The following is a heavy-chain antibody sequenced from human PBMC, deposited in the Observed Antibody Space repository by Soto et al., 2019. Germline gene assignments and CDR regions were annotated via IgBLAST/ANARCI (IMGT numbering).Heavy chain of an antibody. CDR1: GGTFRNYP. CDR3: ARGPLVVLNYFES. V-gene: IGHV1-69*02. Sequence: QVQLVQSGTEVKKPGSSVKVSCKASGGTFRNYPINWVRQAPGQGLEWMGSIFPLTDISDYAQKVQARLTISADKSTSKAYMELSSLTSDDTAMYFWARGPLVVLNYFESWGQGTLVTVSS. J-gene: IGHJ4*02. CDR2: IFPLTDIS.